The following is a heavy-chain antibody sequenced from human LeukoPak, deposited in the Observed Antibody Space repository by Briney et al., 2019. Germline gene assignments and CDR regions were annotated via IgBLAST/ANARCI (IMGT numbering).Heavy chain of an antibody. Sequence: PSETLSLTCAVYGGSFSGYYWTWIRQPPGKGLEWIGEIHYSGSATYNPSLKSRVTISVDTSKNQFSLKMNSVTAADTAVYYCARSSYTESIDYWGQGTLVTVSS. CDR3: ARSSYTESIDY. J-gene: IGHJ4*02. D-gene: IGHD3-16*01. CDR1: GGSFSGYY. CDR2: IHYSGSA. V-gene: IGHV4-34*01.